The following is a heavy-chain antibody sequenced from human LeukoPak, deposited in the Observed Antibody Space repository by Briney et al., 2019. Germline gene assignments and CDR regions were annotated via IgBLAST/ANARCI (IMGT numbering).Heavy chain of an antibody. CDR1: GGTFSSYA. D-gene: IGHD4-23*01. CDR2: IIPIFGTA. CDR3: ARCGGNLDDHFDY. V-gene: IGHV1-69*01. J-gene: IGHJ4*02. Sequence: GSSVKVSCKASGGTFSSYAISWVRQAPGQGLEWMVGIIPIFGTANYAQKFQGRVTITADESTSTAYMELSSLRSEDTAVYYCARCGGNLDDHFDYWGQGTLVTVSS.